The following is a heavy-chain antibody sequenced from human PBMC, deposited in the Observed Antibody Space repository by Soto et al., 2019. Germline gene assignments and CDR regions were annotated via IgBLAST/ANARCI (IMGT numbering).Heavy chain of an antibody. V-gene: IGHV3-9*01. D-gene: IGHD4-4*01. CDR1: GFTFENYA. Sequence: VQLVESGGGLVQPGRSLRLSCAASGFTFENYAMHWVRQAPGKGLEWVSGISWHSGNLGYADSVRGRFTISRDNAKNSLDLQMNSLRPEDTGLYYCAKDKVYSNYEHYFDYWGQGTLVTVSS. CDR3: AKDKVYSNYEHYFDY. CDR2: ISWHSGNL. J-gene: IGHJ4*02.